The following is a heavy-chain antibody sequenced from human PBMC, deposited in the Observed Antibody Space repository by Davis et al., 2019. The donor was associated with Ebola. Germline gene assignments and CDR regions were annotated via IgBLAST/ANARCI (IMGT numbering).Heavy chain of an antibody. Sequence: MPGGSLRLSCAVYGGSFSGYYWSWIRQPPGKGLEWIGEINHSGSTNYNPSLKSRVTISVDTSKNQFSLKLSSVTAADTAVYYCAGHLGYCSSNSCYPWGMDVWGQGTTVTVSS. D-gene: IGHD2-2*01. CDR1: GGSFSGYY. V-gene: IGHV4-34*01. CDR3: AGHLGYCSSNSCYPWGMDV. CDR2: INHSGST. J-gene: IGHJ6*02.